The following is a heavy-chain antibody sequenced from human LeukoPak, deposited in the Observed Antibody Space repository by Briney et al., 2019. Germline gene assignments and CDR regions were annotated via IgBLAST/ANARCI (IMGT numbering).Heavy chain of an antibody. CDR3: AKDPIAAAGRPLFDY. J-gene: IGHJ4*02. D-gene: IGHD6-13*01. V-gene: IGHV3-9*01. Sequence: GGSLRLSCAASGFTFDDYAMHWVWQAPGKGLEWVPGISWNSGSIGYADSVKGRFTISRDNAKNSLYLQMNSLRAEDTALYYCAKDPIAAAGRPLFDYWGQGTLDTVSS. CDR2: ISWNSGSI. CDR1: GFTFDDYA.